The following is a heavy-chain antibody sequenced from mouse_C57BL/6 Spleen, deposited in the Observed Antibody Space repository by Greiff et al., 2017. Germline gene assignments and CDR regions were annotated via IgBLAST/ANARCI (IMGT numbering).Heavy chain of an antibody. J-gene: IGHJ3*01. V-gene: IGHV1-15*01. Sequence: QVHVKQSGAELVRPGASVTLSCKASGYTFTDYEMHWVKQTPVHGLEWIGAIDPETGGTAYNQKFKGKAILTADKSSSTAYMELRSLTSEDSAVYYCPLGFAYWGQGTLVTVSA. CDR1: GYTFTDYE. CDR3: PLGFAY. CDR2: IDPETGGT.